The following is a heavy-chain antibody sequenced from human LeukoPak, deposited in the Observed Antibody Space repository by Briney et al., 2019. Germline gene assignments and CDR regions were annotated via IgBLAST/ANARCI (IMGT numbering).Heavy chain of an antibody. Sequence: SETLSLTCIVSGVSVSTSNYYWGWIRQPPGMGLEWIGSVYRSGSASYNPSLKSRVTISVDTSKNQFSLKLSSVTAADTAVYYCARPTHNTGDYTDWGQGTLVTVS. CDR3: ARPTHNTGDYTD. CDR2: VYRSGSA. CDR1: GVSVSTSNYY. D-gene: IGHD4-17*01. V-gene: IGHV4-39*07. J-gene: IGHJ4*02.